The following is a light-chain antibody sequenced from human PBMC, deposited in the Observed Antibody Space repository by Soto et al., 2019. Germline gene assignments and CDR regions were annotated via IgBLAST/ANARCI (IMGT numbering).Light chain of an antibody. CDR2: DAS. Sequence: DIQMTQSPSTVSGSVGDRVTITCRASQSISSWLAWYQQKPGKAPKLLIYDASSLESGVPSRFSGSGSGTEFTLTISSLQPDDFATYYCQQYNSYSQTFGQGTKVDIK. CDR3: QQYNSYSQT. J-gene: IGKJ1*01. V-gene: IGKV1-5*01. CDR1: QSISSW.